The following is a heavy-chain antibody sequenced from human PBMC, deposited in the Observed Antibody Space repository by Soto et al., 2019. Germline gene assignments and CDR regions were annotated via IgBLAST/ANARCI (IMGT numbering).Heavy chain of an antibody. Sequence: PSETLSLTCTVSGDSVSSSSYYWGWIRQPPGKGLEWIGSLYYSEATYYNPSLKSRVTISVDTSKNQFSLKLNSVTAADTAVYYCASGLGWFDPWGHGTLVSVAS. CDR3: ASGLGWFDP. CDR1: GDSVSSSSYY. D-gene: IGHD3-3*01. CDR2: LYYSEAT. J-gene: IGHJ5*02. V-gene: IGHV4-39*01.